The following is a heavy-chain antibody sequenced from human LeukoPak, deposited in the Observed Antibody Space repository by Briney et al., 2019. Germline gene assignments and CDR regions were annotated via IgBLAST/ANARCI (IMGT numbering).Heavy chain of an antibody. Sequence: PSETLSLTCTVSGGSISNYHWSWIRQPAGKGLEWIGQIHTSGSTNYNPPLKSRVTMSIDTPENQLSLTIRSVTAADTAVYYCARRDIISGWSFDYWGQGTLVTVSS. CDR1: GGSISNYH. V-gene: IGHV4-4*07. CDR3: ARRDIISGWSFDY. J-gene: IGHJ4*02. D-gene: IGHD6-19*01. CDR2: IHTSGST.